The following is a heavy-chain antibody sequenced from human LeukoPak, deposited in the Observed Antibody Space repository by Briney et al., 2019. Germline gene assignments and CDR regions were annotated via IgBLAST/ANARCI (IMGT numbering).Heavy chain of an antibody. D-gene: IGHD3-10*01. CDR3: AKYYNDPPWLLNY. J-gene: IGHJ4*02. V-gene: IGHV3-30*18. CDR2: ISYDGSNK. Sequence: GGSLRLSCAASGFTFSSYGMHWVRQAPGKGLEWVAVISYDGSNKYYADSVKGRFTISRDNSKNTLYLQMNSLRAEDTAVYYCAKYYNDPPWLLNYWGQGTLVTVFS. CDR1: GFTFSSYG.